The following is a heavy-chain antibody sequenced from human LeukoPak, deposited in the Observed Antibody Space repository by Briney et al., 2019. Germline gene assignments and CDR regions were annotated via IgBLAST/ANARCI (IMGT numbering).Heavy chain of an antibody. CDR2: INHSGST. CDR1: GGSFSGYY. CDR3: ARGRVSAYSGSYGY. Sequence: PSETLSLTCAVYGGSFSGYYWSWIRQPPGKGLEWIGEINHSGSTNYNPSLKSRVTISVDTSKNQFSLKLSSVTAADTAVYYCARGRVSAYSGSYGYWGQGTLVTV. J-gene: IGHJ4*02. V-gene: IGHV4-34*01. D-gene: IGHD1-26*01.